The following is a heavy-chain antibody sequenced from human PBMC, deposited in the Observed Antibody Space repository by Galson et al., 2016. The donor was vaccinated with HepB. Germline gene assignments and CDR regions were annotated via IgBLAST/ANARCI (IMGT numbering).Heavy chain of an antibody. CDR2: IRSKAYGETT. CDR1: GFTFGDYA. J-gene: IGHJ4*02. V-gene: IGHV3-49*03. Sequence: SLRLSCAGSGFTFGDYAMSGFRQAPGKGLEWVGLIRSKAYGETTEYAASVKGRFTLSRDDSKSIAYLHMYSLKTEDTAVYYCTRATYDFWSGYSTPVGFFDYWGQGALLTVSS. CDR3: TRATYDFWSGYSTPVGFFDY. D-gene: IGHD3-3*01.